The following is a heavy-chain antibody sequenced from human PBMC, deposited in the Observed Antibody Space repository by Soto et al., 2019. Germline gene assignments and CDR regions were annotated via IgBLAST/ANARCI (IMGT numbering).Heavy chain of an antibody. J-gene: IGHJ4*02. Sequence: EVQLVESGGGLVQPGGSLRLSCAASGFTFSSYWMSWVRQAPGKGPEWVANIKQDGSEKYYVDSVKGRFTISRDNAKNSLYLQMNSLRAEDTAVYYCARGRYFDWLLSDYFDYWGQGTLVTVSS. V-gene: IGHV3-7*01. D-gene: IGHD3-9*01. CDR3: ARGRYFDWLLSDYFDY. CDR1: GFTFSSYW. CDR2: IKQDGSEK.